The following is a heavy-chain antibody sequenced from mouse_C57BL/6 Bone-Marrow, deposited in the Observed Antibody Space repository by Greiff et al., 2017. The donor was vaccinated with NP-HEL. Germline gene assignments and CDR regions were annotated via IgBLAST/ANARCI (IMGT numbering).Heavy chain of an antibody. V-gene: IGHV1-39*01. CDR1: GYSFTDYN. CDR2: INPNYGTT. J-gene: IGHJ4*01. CDR3: ARRGDYYGTYYAMDY. D-gene: IGHD2-1*01. Sequence: QLQQSGPELVRPGASVKISCKASGYSFTDYNMNWVKQSNGKSLEWIGVINPNYGTTSYNQKFKGKATLTVDQSSSTAYMQLSSLTSEDSAVYYCARRGDYYGTYYAMDYWGQGTSVTVSS.